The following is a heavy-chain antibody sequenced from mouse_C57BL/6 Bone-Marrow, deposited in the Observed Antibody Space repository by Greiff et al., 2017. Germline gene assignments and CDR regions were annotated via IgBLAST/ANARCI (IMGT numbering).Heavy chain of an antibody. Sequence: EVQLQQSGAELVRPGASVKLSCTASGFNFKDDYMHWVKQRPEQGLEWIGWIDPENGDTEYASKFQGKATITADTSSNTAYLQLSSLTSEDTAVYYCSTGGRNFSMDYWGQGTSVTVSS. CDR1: GFNFKDDY. J-gene: IGHJ4*01. V-gene: IGHV14-4*01. CDR3: STGGRNFSMDY. CDR2: IDPENGDT.